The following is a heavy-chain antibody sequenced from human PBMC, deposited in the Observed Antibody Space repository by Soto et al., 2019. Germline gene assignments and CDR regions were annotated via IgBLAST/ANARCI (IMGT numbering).Heavy chain of an antibody. CDR2: IIPIFGTA. CDR3: ARAPNILTVKYYFDY. D-gene: IGHD3-9*01. CDR1: GGTFSSYS. V-gene: IGHV1-69*01. J-gene: IGHJ4*02. Sequence: QVQLVQSGAEVKKPGSSVKVSCKASGGTFSSYSINWVRQAPGQGLEWMGGIIPIFGTANNAQKFQGRVTSTADESATTVYMELSSLRSEDTAVYYCARAPNILTVKYYFDYWGQGTLVTVSS.